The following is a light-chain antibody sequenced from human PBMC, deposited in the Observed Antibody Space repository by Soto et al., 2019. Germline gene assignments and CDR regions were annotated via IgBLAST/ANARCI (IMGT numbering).Light chain of an antibody. CDR2: HVS. CDR3: SSYTSSTIPYV. J-gene: IGLJ1*01. V-gene: IGLV2-14*03. CDR1: SSDIGGYNY. Sequence: SVLTQPASVSGSPGQSIIISCTRTSSDIGGYNYVSWYQHHPGKAPKLMIYHVSDRPSGVSDRFSGSKSGNTASLTISGLRAEDEADYYCSSYTSSTIPYVFGTGTKVTVL.